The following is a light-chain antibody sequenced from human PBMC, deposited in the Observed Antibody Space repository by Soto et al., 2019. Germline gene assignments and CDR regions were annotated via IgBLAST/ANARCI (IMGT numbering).Light chain of an antibody. CDR1: QSVTNS. CDR3: QQRSNWPGT. J-gene: IGKJ5*01. Sequence: EVVLTQSPATLSLSPGERATLSCRASQSVTNSLAWYQQKPGQAPRLLVYDASNRATGIPARFSGSGSGTDFTLTISSLEPEDFAVYYCQQRSNWPGTFGQGTRLEIK. CDR2: DAS. V-gene: IGKV3-11*01.